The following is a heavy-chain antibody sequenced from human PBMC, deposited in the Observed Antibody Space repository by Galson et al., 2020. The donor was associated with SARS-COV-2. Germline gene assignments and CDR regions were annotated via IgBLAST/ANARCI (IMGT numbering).Heavy chain of an antibody. J-gene: IGHJ5*02. D-gene: IGHD3-10*01. CDR3: ARAVRGVIIKGFDWFDP. V-gene: IGHV4-31*03. CDR1: GGSISSGGYY. CDR2: IYYSRST. Sequence: SETLSLTCTVSGGSISSGGYYWSWIRQHPGKGLEWIGYIYYSRSTYYNPSLKSRVTISVDTYKNQFSLKLSPVTAADTAVYYCARAVRGVIIKGFDWFDPWGQGTLVTVSS.